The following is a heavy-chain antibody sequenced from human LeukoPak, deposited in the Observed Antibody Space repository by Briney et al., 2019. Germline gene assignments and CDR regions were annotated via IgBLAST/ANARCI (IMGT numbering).Heavy chain of an antibody. CDR3: AKDIVVVIGDTPV. Sequence: GGSLRLSCAASGFTFSSYAMSWVRQAPGKGLEWVSAISGSGGATYYADSVRGRFTISRDNSKNTLYLQMNSLRAEDTAVYYCAKDIVVVIGDTPVWGQGTLVTVSS. CDR2: ISGSGGAT. D-gene: IGHD2-15*01. CDR1: GFTFSSYA. J-gene: IGHJ4*02. V-gene: IGHV3-23*01.